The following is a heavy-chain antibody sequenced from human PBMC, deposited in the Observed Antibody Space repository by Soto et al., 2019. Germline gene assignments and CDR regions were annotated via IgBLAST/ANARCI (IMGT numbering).Heavy chain of an antibody. CDR3: SREGGNTGTSDY. D-gene: IGHD1-7*01. CDR2: ISTSNDNS. CDR1: GYAFINYA. V-gene: IGHV1-18*01. Sequence: QVQMVQSGAEVKKPGTSVKVSCKASGYAFINYAVTWVRQAPGGGLEWMGWISTSNDNSYSAQKFQDRVTMSTETSSNTAYMELRRLTSDDTAVYYCSREGGNTGTSDYWGQGTLVTVSS. J-gene: IGHJ4*02.